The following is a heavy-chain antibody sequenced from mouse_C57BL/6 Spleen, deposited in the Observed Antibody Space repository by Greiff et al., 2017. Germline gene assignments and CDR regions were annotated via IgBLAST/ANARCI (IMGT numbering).Heavy chain of an antibody. D-gene: IGHD1-1*01. CDR1: GFNFKDYY. V-gene: IGHV14-2*01. J-gene: IGHJ2*01. CDR2: IDPEDGET. Sequence: EVQLQQSGAELVKPGASVKLSCTASGFNFKDYYMHWVKQRPEQGLEWIGRIDPEDGETKYAPKFQGKATITADTSSNTAYLQLSSLTSEDAAVYYCAGYYGSSYGVFDYWGQGTTLTVSS. CDR3: AGYYGSSYGVFDY.